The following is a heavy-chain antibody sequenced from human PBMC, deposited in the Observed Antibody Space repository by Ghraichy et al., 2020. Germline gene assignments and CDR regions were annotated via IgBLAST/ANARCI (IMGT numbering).Heavy chain of an antibody. Sequence: GGSLRLSCAASGFTFSSYSMNWVRQAPGKGLEWVSSISSSSSYIYYADSVKGRFTISRDNAKNSLYLQMNSLRAEDTAVYYCATSDYSNYYYYYYGMDVWGQGTTVTVSS. CDR3: ATSDYSNYYYYYYGMDV. CDR2: ISSSSSYI. CDR1: GFTFSSYS. J-gene: IGHJ6*02. V-gene: IGHV3-21*01. D-gene: IGHD4-11*01.